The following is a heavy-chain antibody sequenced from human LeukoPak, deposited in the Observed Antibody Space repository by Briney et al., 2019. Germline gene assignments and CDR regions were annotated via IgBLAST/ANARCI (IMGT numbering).Heavy chain of an antibody. CDR3: AVEYDSSGYYSDY. V-gene: IGHV1-69*13. CDR1: GGTFSSYA. J-gene: IGHJ4*02. Sequence: RRASVKVSCKASGGTFSSYAISWVRQAPGQGLEWMGGIIPIFGTANYAQKFQGRITITADESTSTAYMELSSLRSEDTAVYYCAVEYDSSGYYSDYWGQGTLVTVSS. D-gene: IGHD3-22*01. CDR2: IIPIFGTA.